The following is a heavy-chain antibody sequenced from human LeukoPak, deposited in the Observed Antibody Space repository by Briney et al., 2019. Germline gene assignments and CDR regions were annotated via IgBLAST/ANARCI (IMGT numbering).Heavy chain of an antibody. Sequence: ASVKVSCKASGYTFTGYYMHWVRQAPGQGLEWMGWINPNSGGTNYAQKFQGRVTMTRDTSISTAYMELSRLRSDDTAVYYCATPSYDFWSNDDYYYYYMDVWGKGTTVTVSS. D-gene: IGHD3-3*01. CDR2: INPNSGGT. V-gene: IGHV1-2*02. J-gene: IGHJ6*03. CDR1: GYTFTGYY. CDR3: ATPSYDFWSNDDYYYYYMDV.